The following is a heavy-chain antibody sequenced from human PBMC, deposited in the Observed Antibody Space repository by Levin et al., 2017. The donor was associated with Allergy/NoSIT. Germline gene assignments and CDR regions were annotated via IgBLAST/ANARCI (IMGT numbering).Heavy chain of an antibody. Sequence: GGSLRLSCSGSGFSINYYVISWFRQAPGKGLTWVGSIRTKAYNGATDYAASVKGRFHISRDDSKNVAYLEMNSLKIEDTGVYFCARDPRSSPDDAFDTWGRGTKVTVSS. J-gene: IGHJ3*02. D-gene: IGHD1-14*01. CDR3: ARDPRSSPDDAFDT. CDR2: IRTKAYNGAT. V-gene: IGHV3-49*03. CDR1: GFSINYYV.